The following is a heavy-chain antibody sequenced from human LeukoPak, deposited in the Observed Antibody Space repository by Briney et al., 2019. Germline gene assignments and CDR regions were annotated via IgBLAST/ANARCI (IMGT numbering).Heavy chain of an antibody. CDR2: IKEDGSEK. V-gene: IGHV3-7*01. CDR1: GFTFGSYW. J-gene: IGHJ4*02. Sequence: PGGSLRLSCAASGFTFGSYWMNWVRQVPGKGLEWVANIKEDGSEKYYVDSAKGRFTISRDNAKNSLFLQMNGLRAEDTAVYYCARDPSSLRDSFDYWGQGTLVTVSS. CDR3: ARDPSSLRDSFDY.